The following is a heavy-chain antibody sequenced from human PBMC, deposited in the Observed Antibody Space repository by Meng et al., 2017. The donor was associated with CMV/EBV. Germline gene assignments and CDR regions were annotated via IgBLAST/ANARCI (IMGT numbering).Heavy chain of an antibody. CDR2: IKQDGSEK. D-gene: IGHD4-17*01. J-gene: IGHJ4*02. Sequence: SGFTFSSYWMSWVRQAPGKGLEWVANIKQDGSEKYYVDSVKGRFTISRDNAKNSLYLQMNSLRAEDTAVYYCARDLEKTYGDLGFDYWGQGTLVTVSS. V-gene: IGHV3-7*03. CDR3: ARDLEKTYGDLGFDY. CDR1: GFTFSSYW.